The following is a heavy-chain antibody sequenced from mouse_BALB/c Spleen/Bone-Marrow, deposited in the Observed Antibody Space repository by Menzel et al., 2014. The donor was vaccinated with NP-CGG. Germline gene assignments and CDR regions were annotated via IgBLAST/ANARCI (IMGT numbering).Heavy chain of an antibody. Sequence: VQLQQSGPELVKPSASLKVSCTVSDYAFTGYNIYWVKQSHGKSLEWIGYIDPYSGGTNYSQKLKGKATLTVDKSSSTAYMHFNSLTSEDSAVSSCARELSRAMDYWGQGTSVTVSS. V-gene: IGHV1S135*01. CDR1: DYAFTGYN. J-gene: IGHJ4*01. D-gene: IGHD1-1*01. CDR2: IDPYSGGT. CDR3: ARELSRAMDY.